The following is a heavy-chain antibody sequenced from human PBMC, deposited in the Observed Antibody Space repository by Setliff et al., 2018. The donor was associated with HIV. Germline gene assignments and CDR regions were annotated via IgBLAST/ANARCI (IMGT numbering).Heavy chain of an antibody. J-gene: IGHJ4*02. CDR3: ARAGGSTVAHSPLDY. V-gene: IGHV1-46*01. Sequence: ASVKVSCKASGYLFTSYYIHWVRQAPGQVLEWMGIINPSGGSTTYAQKFQGRVTMTSDTSTSTVYMELSSLRSEDTAVYYCARAGGSTVAHSPLDYWGQGSPVTVSS. CDR1: GYLFTSYY. D-gene: IGHD4-17*01. CDR2: INPSGGST.